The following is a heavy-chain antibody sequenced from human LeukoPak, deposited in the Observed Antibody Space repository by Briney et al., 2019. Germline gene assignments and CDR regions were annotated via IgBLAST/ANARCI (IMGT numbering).Heavy chain of an antibody. J-gene: IGHJ6*02. Sequence: GGSLRLSCAASGFTFSSYSMNWVRQAPGEGLEWDSSISSSSSYIYYADSVKGRFTISRDNAKNSLYLQMNSLRAEDTAVYYCARDPQGANYRYGMDVWGQGTTVTVSS. CDR1: GFTFSSYS. CDR3: ARDPQGANYRYGMDV. V-gene: IGHV3-21*01. CDR2: ISSSSSYI. D-gene: IGHD4/OR15-4a*01.